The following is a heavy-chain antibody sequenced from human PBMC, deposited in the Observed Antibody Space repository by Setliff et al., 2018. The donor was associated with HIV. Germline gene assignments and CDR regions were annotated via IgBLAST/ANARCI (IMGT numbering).Heavy chain of an antibody. CDR2: IYYSGST. Sequence: SETLSLTCTVSGDSISSYYWSWIRQPPGKGLEWIGYIYYSGSTNYNPSLKSRVTISIDTSKNQFSLKLNSVTAADTAVYYCARGQEANYNFWSGYESWYFDYWGLGTLVTVSS. V-gene: IGHV4-59*12. CDR3: ARGQEANYNFWSGYESWYFDY. D-gene: IGHD3-3*01. J-gene: IGHJ4*02. CDR1: GDSISSYY.